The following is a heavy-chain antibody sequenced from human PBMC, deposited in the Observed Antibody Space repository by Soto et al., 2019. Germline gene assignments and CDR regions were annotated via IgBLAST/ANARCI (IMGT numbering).Heavy chain of an antibody. CDR3: AMMDNYITPTPLDV. CDR2: ISPYSGNT. CDR1: GYIFVNYG. D-gene: IGHD2-2*03. J-gene: IGHJ6*02. V-gene: IGHV1-18*01. Sequence: QVQLVQSGDEVRKPGSSVKVSCKASGYIFVNYGIAWVRQAPGQGLEWMGWISPYSGNTHYASKVQGRLTMTTATSTATAYMDRASLTSDDTALYYWAMMDNYITPTPLDVWGQGTTVTVSS.